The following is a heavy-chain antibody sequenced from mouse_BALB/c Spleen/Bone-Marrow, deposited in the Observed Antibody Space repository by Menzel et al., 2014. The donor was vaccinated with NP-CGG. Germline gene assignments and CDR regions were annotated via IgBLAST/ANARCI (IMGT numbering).Heavy chain of an antibody. J-gene: IGHJ2*01. Sequence: QVQLQQSGAELARPGASVKLSCKASGYTFTGYWMQWVKQRPGQGLEWIGAIYPGDGDTRYTQKFKGKATLTADKSSSTAYMQLSSLASEDSAVYYCARRRREYYFDYWGQGTTLTVSS. CDR2: IYPGDGDT. D-gene: IGHD2-12*01. CDR1: GYTFTGYW. V-gene: IGHV1-87*01. CDR3: ARRRREYYFDY.